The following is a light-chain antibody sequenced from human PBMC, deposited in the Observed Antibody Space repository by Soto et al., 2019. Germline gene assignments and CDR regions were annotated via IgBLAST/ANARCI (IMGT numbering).Light chain of an antibody. J-gene: IGKJ3*01. CDR2: GAS. V-gene: IGKV3-20*01. CDR1: QSVSSSY. CDR3: QQYANSPLT. Sequence: EIVLTQSPGILSLSPGEGATLSCRASQSVSSSYLAWYQQKPGQAPRLLIYGASSRATGIPDRFSGSGSGTDFTLIISRLEPEDFAVYYCQQYANSPLTFGPGTKVDIK.